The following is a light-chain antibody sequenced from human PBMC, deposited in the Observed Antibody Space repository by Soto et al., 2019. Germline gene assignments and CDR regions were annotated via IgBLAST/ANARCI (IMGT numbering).Light chain of an antibody. V-gene: IGKV1-5*01. Sequence: IQRNESPSTMSASVGDRVTITCRASQGISSWLAWYQQKRGKAPKLLIYDASSLESGVPSRFSVSGSGTEFTLTISSLKHDDFATYYCQHYNSYSEAFGQGTKVDIK. CDR1: QGISSW. CDR3: QHYNSYSEA. J-gene: IGKJ1*01. CDR2: DAS.